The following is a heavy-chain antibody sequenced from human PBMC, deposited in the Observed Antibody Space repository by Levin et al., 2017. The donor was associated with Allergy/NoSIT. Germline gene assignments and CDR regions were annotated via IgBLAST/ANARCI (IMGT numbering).Heavy chain of an antibody. V-gene: IGHV3-33*01. CDR3: ARFHGGDSGVFDY. D-gene: IGHD4-23*01. J-gene: IGHJ4*02. CDR2: IWFDGSQR. CDR1: GFTFSKNG. Sequence: PGASVKVSCEASGFTFSKNGMHWFRQAPGKGLEWLAVIWFDGSQRYYTESVRGRYTISRDNAKNTLYLEINSLRADDTAMYYCARFHGGDSGVFDYWGQGTLVTVSS.